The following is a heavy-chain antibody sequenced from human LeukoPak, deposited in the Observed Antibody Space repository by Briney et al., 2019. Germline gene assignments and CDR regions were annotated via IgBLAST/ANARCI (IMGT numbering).Heavy chain of an antibody. CDR1: GGSISSYY. CDR3: ARMPDILTGLDT. Sequence: SETLSLTCTVSGGSISSYYWSWIRQPPGKGLEWIGYIYYSGSTNYNPSLKSRVTISVDTSKNQFSLKLSSVTTADTAVYYCARMPDILTGLDTWGQGTLVTVSS. J-gene: IGHJ5*02. V-gene: IGHV4-59*01. D-gene: IGHD3-9*01. CDR2: IYYSGST.